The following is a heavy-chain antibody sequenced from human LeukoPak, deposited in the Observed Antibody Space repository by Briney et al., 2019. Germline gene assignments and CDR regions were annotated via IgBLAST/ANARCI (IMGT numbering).Heavy chain of an antibody. D-gene: IGHD2-15*01. CDR3: ARLGYCSGGSCYSSYYFDY. V-gene: IGHV3-7*01. CDR2: IKQDGSEK. CDR1: GFTFSSYR. J-gene: IGHJ4*02. Sequence: GGSLRLSCAASGFTFSSYRMSWVRQAPGKGLECVANIKQDGSEKYYVDSVKGRFTISRDNAKNSLYLQMNSLRAEDTAVYYCARLGYCSGGSCYSSYYFDYWGQGTLVTVSS.